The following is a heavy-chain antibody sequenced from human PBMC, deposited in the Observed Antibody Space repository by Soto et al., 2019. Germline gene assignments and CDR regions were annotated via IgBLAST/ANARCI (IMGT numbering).Heavy chain of an antibody. D-gene: IGHD3-10*01. J-gene: IGHJ4*02. CDR1: GYTFTSYE. CDR3: ARGELLWFGELLR. CDR2: MNPNSGDT. Sequence: QVQLVQSGAEVKKPGASVKVSCKASGYTFTSYEINWVRQATGQGLEWMGWMNPNSGDTGYAQKLQGRVTMTRNNSISTAYMELSSLRSEDTAVYYCARGELLWFGELLRWGQGTLVTVSS. V-gene: IGHV1-8*01.